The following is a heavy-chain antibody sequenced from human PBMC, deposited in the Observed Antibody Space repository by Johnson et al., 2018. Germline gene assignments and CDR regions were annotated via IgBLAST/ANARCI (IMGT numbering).Heavy chain of an antibody. D-gene: IGHD5-18*01. Sequence: VQLVESGAEVKKPGASVKVSCKASGYTFTSYDINWVRQATGQGLEWMGWMNPNSGNTGYAQKFQGRVTMTRNTSISTAYMELRSLRSEDTAVYYCARVGDTAMIYYYYYYYMDVWGKGTTVTVSS. CDR2: MNPNSGNT. CDR3: ARVGDTAMIYYYYYYYMDV. CDR1: GYTFTSYD. V-gene: IGHV1-8*01. J-gene: IGHJ6*03.